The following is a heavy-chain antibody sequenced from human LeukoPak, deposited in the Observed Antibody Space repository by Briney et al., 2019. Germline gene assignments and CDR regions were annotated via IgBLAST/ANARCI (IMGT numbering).Heavy chain of an antibody. J-gene: IGHJ4*02. CDR3: AGDLISGSGSLGY. V-gene: IGHV3-74*01. D-gene: IGHD3-10*01. Sequence: GGSLRLSCAASGFTFSSYWMHWVRQAPGKGLVWVARINTNGSPTQYADSVKGRFTISRDNARTTLYLQMNSLRDEDTAVYYCAGDLISGSGSLGYWGQGTLVTVSS. CDR1: GFTFSSYW. CDR2: INTNGSPT.